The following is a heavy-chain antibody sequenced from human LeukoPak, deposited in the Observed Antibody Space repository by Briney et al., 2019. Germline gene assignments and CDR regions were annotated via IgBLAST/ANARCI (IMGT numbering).Heavy chain of an antibody. CDR3: AKDQIVYDSADYFDY. CDR1: GGSISSYY. D-gene: IGHD3-22*01. J-gene: IGHJ4*02. V-gene: IGHV4-59*12. CDR2: IYYSGST. Sequence: SETLSLTCTVSGGSISSYYWSWIRQPPGKGLEWIGYIYYSGSTNYNPSLKSRVTISVDTSKNQFSLKLSSVTAADTAVYYCAKDQIVYDSADYFDYWGQGTLVTVSS.